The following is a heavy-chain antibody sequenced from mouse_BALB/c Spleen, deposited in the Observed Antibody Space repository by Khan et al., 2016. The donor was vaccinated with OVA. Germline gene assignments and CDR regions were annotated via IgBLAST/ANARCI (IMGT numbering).Heavy chain of an antibody. Sequence: QVQLKQSGAELARPGASVKMSCKASGYTFPSYTIHWIKKRSGQGLEWIGYINPSNGYTTYNQKFKDKATLTTDKSSTTAYLQLSSLTSDDSAVYNGVRDGAYHRNDGWFAYWGQGTLVTVSA. CDR3: VRDGAYHRNDGWFAY. D-gene: IGHD2-14*01. J-gene: IGHJ3*01. CDR1: GYTFPSYT. V-gene: IGHV1-4*01. CDR2: INPSNGYT.